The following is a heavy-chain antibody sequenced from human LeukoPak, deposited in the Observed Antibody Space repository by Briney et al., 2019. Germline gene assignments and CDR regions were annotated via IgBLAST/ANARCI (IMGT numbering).Heavy chain of an antibody. CDR2: INPSGGST. CDR3: ARDQMRYCSGGSCYLPGY. Sequence: ASVKVSCKASGYTFTSYYMHWVRQAPGQGLEWMGIINPSGGSTSYAQKFQGRVTMTRDMSTSTVYMELSSLRSEDTAVYYCARDQMRYCSGGSCYLPGYWGQGTLVTVSS. D-gene: IGHD2-15*01. J-gene: IGHJ4*02. V-gene: IGHV1-46*01. CDR1: GYTFTSYY.